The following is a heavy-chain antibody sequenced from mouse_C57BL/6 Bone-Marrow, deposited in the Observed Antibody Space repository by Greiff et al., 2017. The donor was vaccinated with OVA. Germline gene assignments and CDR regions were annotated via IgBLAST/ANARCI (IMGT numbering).Heavy chain of an antibody. CDR3: ARGYYDPGDY. Sequence: VQLQQSGPELVKPGASVKISCKASGYSFTGYYMNWVKQSPEKSLEWIGEINPSTGGTTYNQKFKAKATLTVDKSSSTAYMQLKSLTSEDSAVYYCARGYYDPGDYWGQGTTLTVSS. D-gene: IGHD2-4*01. J-gene: IGHJ2*01. V-gene: IGHV1-42*01. CDR2: INPSTGGT. CDR1: GYSFTGYY.